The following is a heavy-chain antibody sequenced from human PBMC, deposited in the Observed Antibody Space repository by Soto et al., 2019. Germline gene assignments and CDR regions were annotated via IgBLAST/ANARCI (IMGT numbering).Heavy chain of an antibody. Sequence: GGSLRLSCAASGFTFSSYEMNWVRQAPGKGLEWVSYISSSGSTIYYTDSVKGRFTISRDNAKNSLYLQMNSLRAEDTAVYYSARVSRREFEYNWNDGADDAFNIWGQGTMVTVS. J-gene: IGHJ3*02. CDR2: ISSSGSTI. V-gene: IGHV3-48*03. CDR3: ARVSRREFEYNWNDGADDAFNI. D-gene: IGHD1-1*01. CDR1: GFTFSSYE.